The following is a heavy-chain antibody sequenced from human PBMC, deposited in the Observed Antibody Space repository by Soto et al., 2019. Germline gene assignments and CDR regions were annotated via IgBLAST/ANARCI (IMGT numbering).Heavy chain of an antibody. V-gene: IGHV5-10-1*01. CDR3: ASIAAATQGGYYYYGMDV. CDR1: GYSFTSYW. Sequence: GESLKISCKGSGYSFTSYWISWVRQMPGKGLEWMGRIDPSGSYTNYSPSFQGHVTISADKSISTAYLQWSSLKASDTAMYYCASIAAATQGGYYYYGMDVWGQGTTVTVSS. J-gene: IGHJ6*02. CDR2: IDPSGSYT. D-gene: IGHD6-13*01.